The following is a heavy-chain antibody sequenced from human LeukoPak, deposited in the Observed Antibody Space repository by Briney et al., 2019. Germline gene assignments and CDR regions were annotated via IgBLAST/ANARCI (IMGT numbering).Heavy chain of an antibody. CDR3: ARDGDMSTITAFDY. CDR1: GFTFSSYA. J-gene: IGHJ4*02. D-gene: IGHD5-24*01. Sequence: GGSLRLPCAASGFTFSSYAMSWVRQAPGKGLEWVSAISGSGGSTYYADSVKGRFTISRDNTKNSLYLQMNSLRAEDTAVYYCARDGDMSTITAFDYWGQGTLVTVSS. CDR2: ISGSGGST. V-gene: IGHV3-23*01.